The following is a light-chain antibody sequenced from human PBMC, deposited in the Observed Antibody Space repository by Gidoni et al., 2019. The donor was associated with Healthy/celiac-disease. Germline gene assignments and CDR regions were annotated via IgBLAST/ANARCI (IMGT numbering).Light chain of an antibody. CDR1: QGISSY. J-gene: IGKJ2*01. CDR3: QQLNSYPYT. CDR2: AAS. V-gene: IGKV1-9*01. Sequence: EIQLTQSQSFLLASVGDRVTITCRASQGISSYLAWYQQKPGKAPKLLIYAASTLQSGVPSRFSGSGSGTEFTLTISSLQPEDFATYYCQQLNSYPYTFGQGTKLEIK.